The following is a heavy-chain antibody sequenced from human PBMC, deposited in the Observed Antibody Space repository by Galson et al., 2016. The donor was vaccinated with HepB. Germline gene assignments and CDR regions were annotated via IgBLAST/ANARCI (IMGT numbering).Heavy chain of an antibody. D-gene: IGHD2-2*01. CDR2: VHYSGTT. V-gene: IGHV4-31*03. J-gene: IGHJ4*02. CDR1: GDSIRSGGHY. Sequence: TLSLTCTVSGDSIRSGGHYWTWIRQLPGKGLEWIGCVHYSGTTYYNPSLKSRVVISVDTSNYQFSLNLTSVTVQDTAVYFCARDRVVPVARGVDANFYFDNWGQGTLVTVSS. CDR3: ARDRVVPVARGVDANFYFDN.